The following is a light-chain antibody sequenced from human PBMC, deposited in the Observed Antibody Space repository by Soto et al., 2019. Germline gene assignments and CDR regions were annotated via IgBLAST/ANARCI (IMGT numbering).Light chain of an antibody. CDR2: TVN. CDR1: SSDVGAYNF. Sequence: QSALTQPASMSGSPGQSITISCTGTSSDVGAYNFVSWYQQHPGRAPKLLISTVNSRPSGVSNRFSGSRSGNTASLTISGLQAEDEADYYCISYTTSGSLWVFGGGTKLTVL. J-gene: IGLJ3*02. CDR3: ISYTTSGSLWV. V-gene: IGLV2-14*01.